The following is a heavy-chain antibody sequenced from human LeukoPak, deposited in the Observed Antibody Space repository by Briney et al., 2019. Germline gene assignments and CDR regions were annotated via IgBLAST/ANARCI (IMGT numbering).Heavy chain of an antibody. CDR1: GFTFSNSG. J-gene: IGHJ3*01. V-gene: IGHV3-33*01. CDR2: IWYDGSNE. Sequence: SGGSRRLSCAASGFTFSNSGMHWVRQAPGKGLEWVAVIWYDGSNEYYADAVKGRFIISRDNSKNTVHLQMNSLRVEDTSVYYCAREISMFVNAFDLWGQGALVAVSS. CDR3: AREISMFVNAFDL. D-gene: IGHD3-10*02.